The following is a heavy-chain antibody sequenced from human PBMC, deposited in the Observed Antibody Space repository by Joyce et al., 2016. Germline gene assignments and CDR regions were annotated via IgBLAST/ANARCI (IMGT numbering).Heavy chain of an antibody. Sequence: QVQLVESGGGVVQPGRSLRLSCAASGFTFNKYGMHWVRQAPGKGLEWVAVTSDDGSYKYYADSVKGRFTISRDNSKNTLFLQMNSLRAEDTAVYYCAKGQSPVVPAEIDDYWGQGTLVTVSS. V-gene: IGHV3-30*18. CDR2: TSDDGSYK. CDR1: GFTFNKYG. CDR3: AKGQSPVVPAEIDDY. J-gene: IGHJ4*02. D-gene: IGHD2-2*01.